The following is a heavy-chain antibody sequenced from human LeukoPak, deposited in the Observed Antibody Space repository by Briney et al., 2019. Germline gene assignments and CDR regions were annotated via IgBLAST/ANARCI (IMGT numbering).Heavy chain of an antibody. J-gene: IGHJ4*02. Sequence: PGGSLRLSCAASGFTFSSYAMSWVRQAPGKGLEWVSAISGSGGSTYYADSVKGRFTISRDNSKNTLYLQMNSLRAEDTAVYYCAKDRRSSSWYARPIFDYWGQGTLVTVSS. D-gene: IGHD6-13*01. CDR3: AKDRRSSSWYARPIFDY. CDR1: GFTFSSYA. CDR2: ISGSGGST. V-gene: IGHV3-23*01.